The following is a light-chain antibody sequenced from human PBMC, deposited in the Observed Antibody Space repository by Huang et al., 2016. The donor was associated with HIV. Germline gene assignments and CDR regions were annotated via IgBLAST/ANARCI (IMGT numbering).Light chain of an antibody. CDR1: QSVNTF. V-gene: IGKV3-11*01. J-gene: IGKJ1*01. Sequence: EIVLTQSPATLSLSPGERATLSCRASQSVNTFLAWYQQKPGQAPRLLIYDAANRATGIPARFSGSGSGTDFTLTISSLEPEDFAVYYCQQRSNRPLTFGQGTKVDIK. CDR2: DAA. CDR3: QQRSNRPLT.